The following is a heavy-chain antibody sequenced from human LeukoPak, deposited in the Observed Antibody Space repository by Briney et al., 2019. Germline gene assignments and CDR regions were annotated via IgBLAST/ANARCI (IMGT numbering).Heavy chain of an antibody. Sequence: KSSETLSLTCAVYGGSFSGYYWSWIRQPPGKGLEWIGSIYYSGSTYYNPSLKSRVTISVDTSKNQFSLKLSSVTAADTAVYYCARHVRKGTTVVTHWFDPWGQGTLVTVSS. CDR1: GGSFSGYY. J-gene: IGHJ5*02. V-gene: IGHV4-34*01. CDR3: ARHVRKGTTVVTHWFDP. D-gene: IGHD4-23*01. CDR2: IYYSGST.